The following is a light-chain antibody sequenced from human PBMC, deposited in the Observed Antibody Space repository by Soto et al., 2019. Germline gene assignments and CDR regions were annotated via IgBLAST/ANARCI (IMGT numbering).Light chain of an antibody. CDR2: DAS. Sequence: EIVLTQSPATLSLSPGERATLSCRASQSVSTYLAWYQQKPGQAPRLLIYDASSRATGIPARFSGSGSGTEFTLTICSREPEDFAVYFCQQRSNWPVTFGEGTRVEIK. CDR3: QQRSNWPVT. CDR1: QSVSTY. V-gene: IGKV3-11*01. J-gene: IGKJ1*01.